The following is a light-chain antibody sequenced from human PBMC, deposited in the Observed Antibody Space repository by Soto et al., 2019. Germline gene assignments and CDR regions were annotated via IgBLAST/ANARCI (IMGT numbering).Light chain of an antibody. CDR1: SSDIGGYNY. V-gene: IGLV2-14*01. CDR2: EVT. Sequence: QSALTQPASVSGSPGQPITMSCTGASSDIGGYNYVSWYRQDPGKAPKLIIYEVTNRPSGVSTRFSGSKSGNMASLTISGLQTEDEADYYCCSYTSSGTPVFGGGTKVTVL. CDR3: CSYTSSGTPV. J-gene: IGLJ2*01.